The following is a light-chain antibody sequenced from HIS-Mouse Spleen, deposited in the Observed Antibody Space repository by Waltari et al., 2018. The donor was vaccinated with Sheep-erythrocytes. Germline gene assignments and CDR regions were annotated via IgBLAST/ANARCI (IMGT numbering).Light chain of an antibody. Sequence: QSALTQPASVSGSPGQSTTISCTGNSRDVGRYNLVSWYQQHPGKAPKLMIYEGSKRPSGVSNRFSGSKSGNTASLTISGLQAEDEADYYCCSYAGSSTPWVFGGGTKLTVL. CDR1: SRDVGRYNL. CDR2: EGS. J-gene: IGLJ3*02. V-gene: IGLV2-23*01. CDR3: CSYAGSSTPWV.